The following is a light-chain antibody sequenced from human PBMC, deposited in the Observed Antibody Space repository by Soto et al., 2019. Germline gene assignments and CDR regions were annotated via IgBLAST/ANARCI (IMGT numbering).Light chain of an antibody. J-gene: IGLJ2*01. CDR3: QSYDSSLSGSV. V-gene: IGLV1-40*01. CDR2: RNN. CDR1: SSNSGAGYD. Sequence: QSVLTQPPSVSGAPGQRVTISCTGSSSNSGAGYDVHWYQQLPGAAPKLLIHRNNNRPSGVPDRFSGSKSGASASLAITGLHAEEEDDYYCQSYDSSLSGSVFGGGTKVTVL.